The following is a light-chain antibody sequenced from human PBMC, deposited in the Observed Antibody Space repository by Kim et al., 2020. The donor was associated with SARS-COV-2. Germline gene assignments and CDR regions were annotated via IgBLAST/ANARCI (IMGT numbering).Light chain of an antibody. CDR1: KLGDKY. CDR2: QDS. Sequence: ELTQPPSVSVSPGQTASITCSGDKLGDKYACWYQQKPGQSPVLVIYQDSKRPSGIPERFSGSNSGNTATLTISGTQAMDEADYYCQAWDSSTDVVFGGGTQLTVL. V-gene: IGLV3-1*01. J-gene: IGLJ2*01. CDR3: QAWDSSTDVV.